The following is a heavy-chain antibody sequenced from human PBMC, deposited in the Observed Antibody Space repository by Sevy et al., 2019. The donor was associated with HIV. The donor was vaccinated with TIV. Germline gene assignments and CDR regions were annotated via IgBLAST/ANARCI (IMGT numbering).Heavy chain of an antibody. V-gene: IGHV1-24*01. J-gene: IGHJ6*02. Sequence: ASVKVSCKVSGYTLTELSMHWVRQAPGKGLEWMGGFDPEDGETIYAQKFQGRVTMTEDTSTDTAYMELSSLRSEDTAVYYCAREDIVLGEDNYYGMDVWGHGTTVTVSS. CDR2: FDPEDGET. CDR3: AREDIVLGEDNYYGMDV. CDR1: GYTLTELS. D-gene: IGHD2-15*01.